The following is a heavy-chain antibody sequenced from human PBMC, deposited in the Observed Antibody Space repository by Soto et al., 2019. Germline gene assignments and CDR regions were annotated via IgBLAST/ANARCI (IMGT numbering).Heavy chain of an antibody. CDR1: GGSISSSSYY. V-gene: IGHV4-39*01. D-gene: IGHD3-9*01. CDR2: IYYSGST. CDR3: ARNYDILTGYYLEDAFDI. J-gene: IGHJ3*02. Sequence: SETLSLTCTVSGGSISSSSYYWGWIRQPPGKGLEWIGSIYYSGSTYYNPSLKSRVTISVDTSKNQFSLKLSSVTAADTAVYYCARNYDILTGYYLEDAFDIWGQGTMVTVS.